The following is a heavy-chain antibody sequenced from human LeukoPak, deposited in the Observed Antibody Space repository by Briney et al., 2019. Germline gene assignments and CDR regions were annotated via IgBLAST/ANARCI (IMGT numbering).Heavy chain of an antibody. Sequence: GGSLRLSCAASGFTFSSYAMHWVRQAPGQGLEWVAVISSDGSNKYYADSVKGRFTISRDNSKTTLYLQMNSLRAEDTAVFYCARALAAAAGFPPDYWGQGTLVSVSS. D-gene: IGHD6-13*01. CDR3: ARALAAAAGFPPDY. CDR2: ISSDGSNK. V-gene: IGHV3-30-3*01. CDR1: GFTFSSYA. J-gene: IGHJ4*02.